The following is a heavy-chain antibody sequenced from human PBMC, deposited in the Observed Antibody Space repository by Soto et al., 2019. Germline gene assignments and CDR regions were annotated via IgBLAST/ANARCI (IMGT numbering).Heavy chain of an antibody. Sequence: XETLSLPCTVSCGSITNNYWSWIRQSPGEGLDWIGCSYYSGSTSYKPSLRSRVTISIDTSKNQFSLRLRSVTAADTAVYYCARRQNWNKLFDTWGQGTLVTVSS. J-gene: IGHJ5*02. V-gene: IGHV4-59*08. CDR2: SYYSGST. D-gene: IGHD1-1*01. CDR1: CGSITNNY. CDR3: ARRQNWNKLFDT.